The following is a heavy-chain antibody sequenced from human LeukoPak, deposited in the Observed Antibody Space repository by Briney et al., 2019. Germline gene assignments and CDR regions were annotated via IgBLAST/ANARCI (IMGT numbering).Heavy chain of an antibody. Sequence: SVKVSCKASGGTFSSYAISWVRQAPGQGLEWMGGIIPIFGTASYAQKFQGRVTITADESTSTAYMELSSLRSEDTAVYYCARGQYSSSWYGWFDPWGQGTLVTVSS. D-gene: IGHD6-13*01. CDR1: GGTFSSYA. CDR2: IIPIFGTA. CDR3: ARGQYSSSWYGWFDP. V-gene: IGHV1-69*13. J-gene: IGHJ5*02.